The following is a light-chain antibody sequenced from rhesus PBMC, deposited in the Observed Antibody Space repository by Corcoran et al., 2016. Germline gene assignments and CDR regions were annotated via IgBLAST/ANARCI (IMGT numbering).Light chain of an antibody. CDR3: QKYSSSPYS. V-gene: IGKV3-53*01. J-gene: IGKJ2*01. CDR2: GAS. Sequence: QVILTQSPATLSLSPGERATLSCRASQSIGSNLAWYQQKPGLAPRLLIDGASTRAPAIPDRFSGSGSGTEFTLTISSLEPEDFAVYYCQKYSSSPYSFGQGTKVEIK. CDR1: QSIGSN.